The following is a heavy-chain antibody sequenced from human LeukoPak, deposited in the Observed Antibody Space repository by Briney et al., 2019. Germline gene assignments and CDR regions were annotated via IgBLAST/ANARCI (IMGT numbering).Heavy chain of an antibody. J-gene: IGHJ4*02. CDR3: ARGDPIYDFWSGGDY. D-gene: IGHD3-3*01. Sequence: PGGSLRLSCAASGFTFSSYWMSWVRQAPGKGLEWVANIKKDGSDKYYVDSVKGRFTISRDNAKTSLYLQMNSLRAEDTAVYYCARGDPIYDFWSGGDYWGQGSLVTVSS. CDR1: GFTFSSYW. CDR2: IKKDGSDK. V-gene: IGHV3-7*01.